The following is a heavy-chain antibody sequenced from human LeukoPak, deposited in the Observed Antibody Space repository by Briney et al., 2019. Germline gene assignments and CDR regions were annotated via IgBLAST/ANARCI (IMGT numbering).Heavy chain of an antibody. CDR2: IYYSGST. J-gene: IGHJ6*02. Sequence: TSETLSLTCTVSGGSISSYYWSWIRQPPGKGLEWLGYIYYSGSTNYNPSPKSRVTISVDTSKDQFSLKLSSATAADPAVDYRGRVHRGNDDFWSGYPAYYYGMDVWGQGTTVTVPS. V-gene: IGHV4-59*01. CDR3: GRVHRGNDDFWSGYPAYYYGMDV. D-gene: IGHD3-3*01. CDR1: GGSISSYY.